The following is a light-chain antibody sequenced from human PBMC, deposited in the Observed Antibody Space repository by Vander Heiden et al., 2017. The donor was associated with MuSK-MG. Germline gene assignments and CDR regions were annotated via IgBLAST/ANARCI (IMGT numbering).Light chain of an antibody. V-gene: IGKV1-8*01. Sequence: AIRMTQSPSSFSASTGDRVTITCRASQGISSYLAWYQQKPGKAPKLLIYAASTLQSGVPSRFSGSGSGTDFTLTISCLQSEDFATYYCQHEDSSPFTFGHGTKVDIK. J-gene: IGKJ3*01. CDR3: QHEDSSPFT. CDR2: AAS. CDR1: QGISSY.